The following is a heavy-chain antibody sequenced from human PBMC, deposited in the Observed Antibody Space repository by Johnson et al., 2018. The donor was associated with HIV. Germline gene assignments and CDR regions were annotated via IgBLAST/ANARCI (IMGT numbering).Heavy chain of an antibody. D-gene: IGHD6-6*01. CDR1: GFTFDDYG. CDR2: IKQDGSEK. Sequence: EVQLVESGGGVVRPGGSLRLSCAASGFTFDDYGMSWVRQAPGKGLEWVANIKQDGSEKYYVDSVKGRFTISRDNAKNSLYLQMNSLRAEDTAVYYCALEYSSSRGAFDIWGQGTMVTVSS. V-gene: IGHV3-7*03. CDR3: ALEYSSSRGAFDI. J-gene: IGHJ3*02.